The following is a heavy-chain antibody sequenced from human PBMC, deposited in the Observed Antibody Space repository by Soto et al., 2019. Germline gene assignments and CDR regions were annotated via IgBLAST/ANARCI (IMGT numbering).Heavy chain of an antibody. V-gene: IGHV4-59*01. Sequence: XETLSLTCTVSGGSISSYYWSWIRQPPGKGLEWIGYIYYSGSTNYNPSLKSRVTISVDTSKNHFSLKLSSVTAADTAVYYCAREAYCGGDCYVVDAFDTWGQGTMVTVSS. CDR1: GGSISSYY. CDR3: AREAYCGGDCYVVDAFDT. D-gene: IGHD2-21*02. CDR2: IYYSGST. J-gene: IGHJ3*02.